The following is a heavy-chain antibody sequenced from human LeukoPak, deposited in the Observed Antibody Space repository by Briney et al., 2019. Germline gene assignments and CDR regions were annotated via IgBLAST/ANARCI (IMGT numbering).Heavy chain of an antibody. CDR2: IYYTGST. J-gene: IGHJ4*02. CDR1: GGSISNYY. Sequence: PSETLSLTCTVSGGSISNYYWSWIRQPPGKGLEWIAYIYYTGSTNYNPSLKSRVTISVDTSKNQFSLKLSSVTAADTAVYHCARGYSSGRIDSRGQGTLVTVSS. D-gene: IGHD6-19*01. V-gene: IGHV4-59*01. CDR3: ARGYSSGRIDS.